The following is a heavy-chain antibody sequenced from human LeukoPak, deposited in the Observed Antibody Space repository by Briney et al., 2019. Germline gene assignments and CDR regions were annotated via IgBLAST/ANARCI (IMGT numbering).Heavy chain of an antibody. CDR1: SGSISSGSYY. CDR3: SVSVGYMDV. D-gene: IGHD1-26*01. V-gene: IGHV4-61*02. CDR2: IYSSGST. J-gene: IGHJ6*03. Sequence: SETLSLTCTVSSGSISSGSYYWSWIRQPAGKGLEWIGRIYSSGSTDYNPSLKSRVTISVDTSKNQFSLNLSSVTAADTAVYCASVSVGYMDVWGKGTTVTISS.